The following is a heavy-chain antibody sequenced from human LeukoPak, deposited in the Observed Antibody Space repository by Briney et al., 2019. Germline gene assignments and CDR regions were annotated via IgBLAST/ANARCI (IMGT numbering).Heavy chain of an antibody. Sequence: GGSLRLSCAASGFTFSSHALSRVRQAPGKGLEWVSSITGTSGNIYSADSVRGRFSISRDNSKNMLYLQTNSLRAEDTAVYYCAKGTAVADIYFDYWGQGTLVTVSS. CDR1: GFTFSSHA. D-gene: IGHD6-19*01. CDR2: ITGTSGNI. J-gene: IGHJ4*02. CDR3: AKGTAVADIYFDY. V-gene: IGHV3-23*01.